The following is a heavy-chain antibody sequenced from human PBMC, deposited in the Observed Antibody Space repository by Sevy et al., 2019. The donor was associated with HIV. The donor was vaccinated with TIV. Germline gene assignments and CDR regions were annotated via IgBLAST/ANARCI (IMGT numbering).Heavy chain of an antibody. V-gene: IGHV1-3*04. D-gene: IGHD1-26*01. CDR2: INTDNGNT. Sequence: ASVKVSCKASGYTLTSHAVHWVRQAPGQRLEWMGWINTDNGNTKYSQRFQGRVTFTRDTSANTAYMELSSLMSEDTAVYYCARERSGTYWDYWGQGTLVTVSS. J-gene: IGHJ4*02. CDR3: ARERSGTYWDY. CDR1: GYTLTSHA.